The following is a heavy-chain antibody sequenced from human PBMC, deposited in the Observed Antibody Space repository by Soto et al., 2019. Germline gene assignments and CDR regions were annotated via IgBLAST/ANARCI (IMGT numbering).Heavy chain of an antibody. D-gene: IGHD7-27*01. Sequence: EVQLVESGGRLVQPGGSLRLSCAASGFTFSSYLIHWVRQAPGKGLVWVSRITGDGINTKYADSVKGRFTISRDNAKNTLYLQMNSLRAEDAAVYYCARTQPGESYFDLWGRGTLVSVSS. CDR1: GFTFSSYL. J-gene: IGHJ2*01. CDR3: ARTQPGESYFDL. CDR2: ITGDGINT. V-gene: IGHV3-74*03.